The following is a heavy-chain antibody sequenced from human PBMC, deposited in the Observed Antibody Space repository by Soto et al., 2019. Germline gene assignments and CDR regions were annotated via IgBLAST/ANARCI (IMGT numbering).Heavy chain of an antibody. CDR1: GGSISSSSYY. Sequence: SETLSLTCTVSGGSISSSSYYWGWIRQPPGKGLEWIGSIYYSGSTYYNPSLKSRVTISVDTSKNQFSLKLSSVTAADTAVYYCARHIEVLWFGELFWWFDPWGQGTLVTVSS. J-gene: IGHJ5*02. CDR3: ARHIEVLWFGELFWWFDP. V-gene: IGHV4-39*01. D-gene: IGHD3-10*01. CDR2: IYYSGST.